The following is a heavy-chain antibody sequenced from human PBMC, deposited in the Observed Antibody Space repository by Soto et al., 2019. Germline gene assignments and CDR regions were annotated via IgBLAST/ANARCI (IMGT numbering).Heavy chain of an antibody. CDR1: GCLFSSYG. CDR2: ILHDESKK. J-gene: IGHJ4*02. V-gene: IGHV3-30*03. D-gene: IGHD5-18*01. Sequence: PGGSLRRRCTVSGCLFSSYGMHLVRKAPGKGLEWVASILHDESKKDYADSVKGRFTISRDNLRSTVYLQLNSLRVEDTAVYSCERDKRYNYGLKNGGQGTLGTV. CDR3: ERDKRYNYGLKN.